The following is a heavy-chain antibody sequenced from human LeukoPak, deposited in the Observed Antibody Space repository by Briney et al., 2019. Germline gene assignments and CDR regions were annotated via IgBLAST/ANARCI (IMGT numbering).Heavy chain of an antibody. Sequence: GGSLRLSCAASGFTFSHYALHWVRQAPGKGLEWVAVISYDGSNKYYADSVKGRFTISRDNSKNTLYLQMNSLRPEDTAVYYCAKDQGYSYGYVSYWGQGTLVTVSS. J-gene: IGHJ4*02. CDR3: AKDQGYSYGYVSY. CDR2: ISYDGSNK. V-gene: IGHV3-30*04. D-gene: IGHD5-18*01. CDR1: GFTFSHYA.